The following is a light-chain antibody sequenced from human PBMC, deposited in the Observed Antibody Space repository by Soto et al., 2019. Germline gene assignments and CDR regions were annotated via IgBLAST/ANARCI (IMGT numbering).Light chain of an antibody. V-gene: IGLV2-14*01. J-gene: IGLJ2*01. CDR2: DVS. Sequence: ALTHPASVSGSPGQSITISCTGTSSDVGGYNYVSWYQQHPGKAPKLMIYDVSNRPSGVSNRFSGSKSGNTASLTISGLQAEDEADYYGSSYTSSSTRVFGGGTKLTVL. CDR1: SSDVGGYNY. CDR3: SSYTSSSTRV.